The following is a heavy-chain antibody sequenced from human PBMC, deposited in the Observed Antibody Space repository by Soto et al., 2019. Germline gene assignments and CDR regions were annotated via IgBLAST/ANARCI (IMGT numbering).Heavy chain of an antibody. D-gene: IGHD3-22*01. Sequence: PGGSLRLSCAASGFTFSSYAMSWVRQAPGNGLEWVSAISGSGGSTYYADSVKGRFTISRDNSQNTLYLQMNSLRAEDTAVYYCAKEYYYDRGYYFDYWGQGTLVTVSS. V-gene: IGHV3-23*01. CDR2: ISGSGGST. CDR1: GFTFSSYA. CDR3: AKEYYYDRGYYFDY. J-gene: IGHJ4*02.